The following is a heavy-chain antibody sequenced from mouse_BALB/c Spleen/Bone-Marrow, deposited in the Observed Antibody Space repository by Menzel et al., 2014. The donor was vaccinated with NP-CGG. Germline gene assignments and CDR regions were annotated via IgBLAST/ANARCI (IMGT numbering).Heavy chain of an antibody. D-gene: IGHD2-4*01. V-gene: IGHV10-1*02. Sequence: EVHLVESGGGLVQPKGSLKLSCAASGFTFNTYAMNWVRQAPGKGLEWVARIRSKSNNYATYYADSVKDRFTISRDDSQSMLYLQMNNLKTEDTAMYYCVRQNYDYAWFAYWGQGTQVTVSA. CDR2: IRSKSNNYAT. J-gene: IGHJ3*01. CDR1: GFTFNTYA. CDR3: VRQNYDYAWFAY.